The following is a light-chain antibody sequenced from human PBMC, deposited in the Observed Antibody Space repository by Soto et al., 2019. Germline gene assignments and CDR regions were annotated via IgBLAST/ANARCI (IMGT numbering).Light chain of an antibody. CDR3: AAWDDSLSGPVV. Sequence: QSVLTQPPSASGTPGQRVTISCSGSSSNIGSKYVNWYQQLPGTAPKLLIYRNNHRPSGVPDRFSGSKSGTSASLAISGLRYEDGADYYCAAWDDSLSGPVVFGGGTKLTVL. CDR1: SSNIGSKY. J-gene: IGLJ2*01. V-gene: IGLV1-47*01. CDR2: RNN.